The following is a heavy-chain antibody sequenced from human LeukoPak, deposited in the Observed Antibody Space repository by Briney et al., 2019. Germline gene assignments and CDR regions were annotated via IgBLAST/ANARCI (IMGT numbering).Heavy chain of an antibody. J-gene: IGHJ4*02. CDR3: ARETPGYCSGGSCSPESLDY. Sequence: ASVKVSCKASGYTFTGYYMHWVRQAPGQGLEWMGWINPNSGGTNYAQKFQGRVTMTRDTSISTAYMELSRLRSDDTAVYYCARETPGYCSGGSCSPESLDYWGQGTLVTVSS. CDR2: INPNSGGT. V-gene: IGHV1-2*02. D-gene: IGHD2-15*01. CDR1: GYTFTGYY.